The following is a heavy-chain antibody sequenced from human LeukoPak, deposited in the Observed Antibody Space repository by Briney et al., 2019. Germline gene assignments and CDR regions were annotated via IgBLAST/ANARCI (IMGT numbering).Heavy chain of an antibody. Sequence: GSLRLSCTASGFTFGDYAMSWIRQPPGKGLEWIGYIYYSGSTNYKPSLKSRVTISVDTSKNQFSLRLSSVTAADTAVYYCARVTGYMIEDYFDYWGQGTLVTVSS. J-gene: IGHJ4*02. CDR2: IYYSGST. CDR1: GFTFGDYA. V-gene: IGHV4-59*01. D-gene: IGHD3-22*01. CDR3: ARVTGYMIEDYFDY.